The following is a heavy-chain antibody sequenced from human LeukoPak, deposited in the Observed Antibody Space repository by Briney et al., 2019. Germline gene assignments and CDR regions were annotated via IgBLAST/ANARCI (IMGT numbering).Heavy chain of an antibody. CDR3: AGYATTVTTSDY. CDR1: GGSISGYY. D-gene: IGHD4-17*01. J-gene: IGHJ4*02. Sequence: PSETLSLTCTVSGGSISGYYWSWIRQPPGKGLEWIGFIYYSGSTNYNPSLKSRVTISVDTSKNQFSLKLSSVSAADTAVYYCAGYATTVTTSDYWGQGTLVTVSS. CDR2: IYYSGST. V-gene: IGHV4-59*08.